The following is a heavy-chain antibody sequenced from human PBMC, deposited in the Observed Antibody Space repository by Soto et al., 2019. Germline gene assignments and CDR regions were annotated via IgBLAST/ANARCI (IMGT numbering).Heavy chain of an antibody. CDR1: GGTFSSYA. Sequence: GASVKVSCKAPGGTFSSYAISWVRQAPGQGLEWMGGIIPIFGTANYAQKFQGRVTITADESTSTAYMELSSLRSEDTAVYYCARDRVSPGIAAAGFNYWGQGTLVTVSS. V-gene: IGHV1-69*13. CDR3: ARDRVSPGIAAAGFNY. D-gene: IGHD6-13*01. CDR2: IIPIFGTA. J-gene: IGHJ4*02.